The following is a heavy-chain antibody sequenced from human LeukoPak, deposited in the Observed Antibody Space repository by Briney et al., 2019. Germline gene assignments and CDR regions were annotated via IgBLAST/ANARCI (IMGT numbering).Heavy chain of an antibody. CDR1: GFTFSSYS. V-gene: IGHV3-48*01. D-gene: IGHD3-3*02. Sequence: GGSLRLSCVVSGFTFSSYSMNWVRQAPGKGLEWISYISSSSTTIYYADSMKGRFTISRDNSTNTLYLQMNSVRAEDTAVYYCARAGISGPDAVDYWGQGTPVTVSS. J-gene: IGHJ4*02. CDR3: ARAGISGPDAVDY. CDR2: ISSSSTTI.